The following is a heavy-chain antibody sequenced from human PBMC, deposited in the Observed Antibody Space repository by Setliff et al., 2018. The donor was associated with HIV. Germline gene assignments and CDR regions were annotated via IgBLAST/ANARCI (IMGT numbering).Heavy chain of an antibody. D-gene: IGHD3-22*01. V-gene: IGHV1-46*01. Sequence: ASVKVSCKASGYTFTSYYMHWVRQAPGQGLEWMGIINPSGGSTSYAQKFQGRVTMTRDTSTSTVYMELSSLRSEDTAVYYCATIVESSGYHGGNYFDFWGRGSLVTVSS. CDR3: ATIVESSGYHGGNYFDF. CDR1: GYTFTSYY. J-gene: IGHJ4*02. CDR2: INPSGGST.